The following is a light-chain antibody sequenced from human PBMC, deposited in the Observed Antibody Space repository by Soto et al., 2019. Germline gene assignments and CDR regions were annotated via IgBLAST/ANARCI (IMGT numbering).Light chain of an antibody. CDR1: QSVLSSSNNKNY. J-gene: IGKJ4*01. V-gene: IGKV4-1*01. CDR3: QQYYSAPLT. Sequence: DIVMTQSPDSLAVSLGERATINCKSSQSVLSSSNNKNYLTWYQQKPGQPPKLLIYWASTRESGVPDRFSGSGSGTDFTLTISSLLAEDVAVYYCQQYYSAPLTFGGGTKVELK. CDR2: WAS.